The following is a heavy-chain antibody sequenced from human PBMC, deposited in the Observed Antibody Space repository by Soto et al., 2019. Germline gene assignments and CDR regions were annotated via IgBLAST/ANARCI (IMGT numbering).Heavy chain of an antibody. Sequence: QVQLVQSGAEVKKPGASVKVSCRASGYTFTSYDISWVRQAPGQGLEWMGWISAYNGNTIYAQKLQGRVTMTTDTATRTAYMELRSLRYDDTAVYYCAKSPRGYCSGGSCYSGWFDPWGQGPLVTVSS. V-gene: IGHV1-18*01. CDR2: ISAYNGNT. CDR3: AKSPRGYCSGGSCYSGWFDP. J-gene: IGHJ5*02. D-gene: IGHD2-15*01. CDR1: GYTFTSYD.